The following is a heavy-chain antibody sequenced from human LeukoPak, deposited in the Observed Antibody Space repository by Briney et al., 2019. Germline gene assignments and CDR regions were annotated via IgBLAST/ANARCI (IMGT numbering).Heavy chain of an antibody. V-gene: IGHV5-51*01. D-gene: IGHD6-13*01. CDR3: ARRIAAAADSNWFDP. CDR2: IYPGDSDT. Sequence: GESLKISCKGSGYSFTSYWIGWVRQMPGKGLEWMGIIYPGDSDTRYSPSFQGQVTISADKSISTAYLQWSSLKASDTAMYYCARRIAAAADSNWFDPWGQGTLVTVSS. CDR1: GYSFTSYW. J-gene: IGHJ5*02.